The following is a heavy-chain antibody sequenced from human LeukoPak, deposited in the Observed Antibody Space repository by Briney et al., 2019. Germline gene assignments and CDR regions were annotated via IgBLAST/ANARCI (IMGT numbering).Heavy chain of an antibody. D-gene: IGHD6-6*01. CDR3: ARGPGGSSSSDFDY. CDR2: IYTSGST. V-gene: IGHV4-61*02. J-gene: IGHJ4*02. Sequence: SQTLSLTCTVSGGSISSGGYYWSWIRQHPGKGLEWIGRIYTSGSTNYNPSLKSRVTISVDTSKNQFSLKLSSVTAADTAVYYCARGPGGSSSSDFDYWGQGTLVTVSS. CDR1: GGSISSGGYY.